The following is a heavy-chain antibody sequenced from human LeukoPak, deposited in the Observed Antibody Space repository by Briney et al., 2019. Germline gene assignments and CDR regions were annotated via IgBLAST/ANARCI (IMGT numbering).Heavy chain of an antibody. Sequence: GAAVKVSCKASGYTFTSYGISWVRQAPGQGLEWMGWISAYNGNTNYAQKLQGRVTMTTDTSTSTAYIELRSLRSDDTAVYYCARELTADQPYGDYPIYYYYGMDVWGQGTTVTVSS. J-gene: IGHJ6*02. CDR3: ARELTADQPYGDYPIYYYYGMDV. CDR1: GYTFTSYG. CDR2: ISAYNGNT. V-gene: IGHV1-18*01. D-gene: IGHD4-17*01.